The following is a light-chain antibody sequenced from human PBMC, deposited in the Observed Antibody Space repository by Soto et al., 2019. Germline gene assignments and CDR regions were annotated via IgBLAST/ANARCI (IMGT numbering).Light chain of an antibody. J-gene: IGLJ1*01. Sequence: QSALTQPASVSGSPGQSITISCTGTSSDVGGYNYVSWYQQHPGKAPKLIIYEVSNRPSRVSNRFSGSKSGDTASLTISGLHAEDEADYYCSSYTSSSTLYVFGTGTKLTVL. CDR1: SSDVGGYNY. V-gene: IGLV2-14*01. CDR2: EVS. CDR3: SSYTSSSTLYV.